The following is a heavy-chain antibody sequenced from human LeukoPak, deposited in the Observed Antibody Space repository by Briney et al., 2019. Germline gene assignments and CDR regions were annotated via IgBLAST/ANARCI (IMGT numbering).Heavy chain of an antibody. Sequence: PSETLSLTCTVSGGSISSYYWSWIRQPPGKGLEWIGYIYYSGSTNYNPSLKSRVTISVDTSKHQYSLKLNSVTAADTAVYYCAREGFYGTCFDYWGQGTLVIVSS. CDR2: IYYSGST. CDR3: AREGFYGTCFDY. CDR1: GGSISSYY. J-gene: IGHJ4*02. V-gene: IGHV4-59*01. D-gene: IGHD2/OR15-2a*01.